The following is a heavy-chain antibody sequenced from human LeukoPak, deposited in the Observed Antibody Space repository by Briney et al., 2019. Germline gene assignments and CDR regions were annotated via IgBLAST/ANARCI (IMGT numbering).Heavy chain of an antibody. CDR3: ARDVSSPFDY. CDR1: GFTFSSYS. Sequence: GGSLRLSCAASGFTFSSYSMNWVRQAPWKGLEWVSYISSSCSTIYYADSVKGRFTISRDNSKNTLYLQMNSLRAEDTAVYYCARDVSSPFDYWGQGTLVTVSS. V-gene: IGHV3-48*01. J-gene: IGHJ4*02. CDR2: ISSSCSTI.